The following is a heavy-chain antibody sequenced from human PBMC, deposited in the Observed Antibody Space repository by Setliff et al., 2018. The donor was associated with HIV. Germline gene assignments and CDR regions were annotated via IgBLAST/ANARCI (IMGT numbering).Heavy chain of an antibody. Sequence: PSETLSLTCAVYGGSFSGYYWSWIRQPPGKGLEWIGEINHSGSANYNPSLKSRVTISIDTSNNQISLRLSSVTAADTAKYYCVRDDYGYNGKGFDYWGPGTLVTVSS. CDR1: GGSFSGYY. D-gene: IGHD4-17*01. V-gene: IGHV4-34*01. CDR2: INHSGSA. CDR3: VRDDYGYNGKGFDY. J-gene: IGHJ4*02.